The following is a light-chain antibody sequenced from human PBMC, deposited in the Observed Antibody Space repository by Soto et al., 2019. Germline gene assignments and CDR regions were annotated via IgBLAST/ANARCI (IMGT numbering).Light chain of an antibody. CDR1: SSNIGAGYD. Sequence: QSVLTQPPSVSGAPGQRVTISCTGSSSNIGAGYDVYWYQQLPGTAPKVLIYGNSNRPSGVPDRFSGSKSGNTASLTISGLQAEDEADYYCSSYTSSITLEYVFGTGTKLTVL. J-gene: IGLJ1*01. V-gene: IGLV1-40*01. CDR2: GNS. CDR3: SSYTSSITLEYV.